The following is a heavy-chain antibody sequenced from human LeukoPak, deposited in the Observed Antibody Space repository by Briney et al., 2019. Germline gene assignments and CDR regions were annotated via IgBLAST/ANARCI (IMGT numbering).Heavy chain of an antibody. D-gene: IGHD2-2*02. CDR1: GFTFSSYA. CDR3: AKDIKVVPAAIDY. Sequence: EGSLRLSCAASGFTFSSYAMSWVRQAPGKGLEWVSAISGSGGSTYYADSVKGRFTISRDNSKNTLYLQMNSLRAEDTAVYYCAKDIKVVPAAIDYWGQGTLVTVSS. J-gene: IGHJ4*02. V-gene: IGHV3-23*01. CDR2: ISGSGGST.